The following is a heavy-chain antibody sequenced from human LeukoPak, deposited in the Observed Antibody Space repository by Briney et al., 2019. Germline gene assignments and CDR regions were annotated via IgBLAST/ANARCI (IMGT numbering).Heavy chain of an antibody. J-gene: IGHJ4*02. V-gene: IGHV3-23*01. CDR3: AKVTYGSGTYGAFDS. CDR2: ISGSGGST. D-gene: IGHD3-10*01. Sequence: GGSLRLSCAASGFTFSSYAMSWVRQAPGKGLEWVSAISGSGGSTYYADSVKGRFTISRDNSKNTLYLQMNSLRAEDTAVYYCAKVTYGSGTYGAFDSWGQGTLVTVSS. CDR1: GFTFSSYA.